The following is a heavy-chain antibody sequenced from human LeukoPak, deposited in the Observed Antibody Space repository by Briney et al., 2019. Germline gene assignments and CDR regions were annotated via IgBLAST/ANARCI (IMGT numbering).Heavy chain of an antibody. Sequence: PGGSLRLSCAASGFTFSSYAMHWVRQAPGKGLEWVAVISYDGSNKYYADSVKGRFTISRDNSKNTLYLQMNSLRAEDTAVYYCAREQSIVGAADAFDIWGQGTMVTVSS. J-gene: IGHJ3*02. V-gene: IGHV3-30*04. CDR3: AREQSIVGAADAFDI. CDR1: GFTFSSYA. D-gene: IGHD1-26*01. CDR2: ISYDGSNK.